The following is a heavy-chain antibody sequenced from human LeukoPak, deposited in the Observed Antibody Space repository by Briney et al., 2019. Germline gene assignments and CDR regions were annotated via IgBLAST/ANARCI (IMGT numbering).Heavy chain of an antibody. J-gene: IGHJ4*02. V-gene: IGHV4-30-4*01. CDR1: GDSISSGDYY. CDR3: VRWYYYGSGRRQFDY. CDR2: IYYSGST. D-gene: IGHD3-10*01. Sequence: PSETLSLTCTVSGDSISSGDYYWNWIRQPPGKGLEWIEHIYYSGSTNYNPSLRSRVTMSVDASKSQFSLKLNSVTVADTALYYCVRWYYYGSGRRQFDYWGQGTLVTVSS.